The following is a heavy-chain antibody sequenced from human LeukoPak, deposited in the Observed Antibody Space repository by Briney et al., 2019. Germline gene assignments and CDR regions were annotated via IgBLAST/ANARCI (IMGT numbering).Heavy chain of an antibody. J-gene: IGHJ4*02. CDR3: AITAYSSGWYFFDS. V-gene: IGHV1-2*02. CDR1: GYTFASFG. CDR2: INPNSGVT. D-gene: IGHD6-19*01. Sequence: ASVKVSCKASGYTFASFGITWVRQAPRQGLEWMGWINPNSGVTDYAQTFRDRVTMTRDTSISTVYMQLSRLRSDDTAVYYCAITAYSSGWYFFDSWGQGTLVTVSS.